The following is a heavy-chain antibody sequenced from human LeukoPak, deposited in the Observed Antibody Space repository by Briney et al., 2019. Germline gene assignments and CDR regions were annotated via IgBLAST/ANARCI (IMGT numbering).Heavy chain of an antibody. J-gene: IGHJ5*02. V-gene: IGHV1-18*01. CDR3: ARGGKRWLQSGDWFYP. D-gene: IGHD5-24*01. CDR2: ISAYNGNT. CDR1: GYTFTSYG. Sequence: ASVKVSCKASGYTFTSYGISWVRQAPGQGLEWMGWISAYNGNTHYAQKLQGRVTMTTDTSTSTAYMELRSLRSDHTAVYYCARGGKRWLQSGDWFYPWGQGTLVTVSS.